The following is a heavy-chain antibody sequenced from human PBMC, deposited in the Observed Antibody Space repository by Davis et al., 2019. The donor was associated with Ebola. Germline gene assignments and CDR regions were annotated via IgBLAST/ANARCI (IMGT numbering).Heavy chain of an antibody. CDR1: GFTFGDYA. V-gene: IGHV3-49*03. Sequence: GESLKISCTASGFTFGDYAMSWFRQAPGKGLEWVGFIRSKAYGGTTEYAASVKGRFTISRDDSKSIAYLQMNSLKTEDTAVYYCTRRRHYDFWSGSDYWGQGTLVTVSS. D-gene: IGHD3-3*01. CDR3: TRRRHYDFWSGSDY. J-gene: IGHJ4*02. CDR2: IRSKAYGGTT.